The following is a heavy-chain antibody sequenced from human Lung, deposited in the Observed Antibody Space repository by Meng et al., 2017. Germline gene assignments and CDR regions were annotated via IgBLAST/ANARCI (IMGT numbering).Heavy chain of an antibody. Sequence: QAHLAQAEAEVKKPGDSVKVPCKPSGYNFPDYYIHWVRLAPGQGLEWMGHIDPKSGDTRYAQKFQGRVTMTGDTSIGTAYMELTGLRSDDTALYYCARDEDISAAGKLFGDYWGQGTLVTVSS. D-gene: IGHD6-13*01. CDR3: ARDEDISAAGKLFGDY. CDR1: GYNFPDYY. V-gene: IGHV1-2*06. CDR2: IDPKSGDT. J-gene: IGHJ4*02.